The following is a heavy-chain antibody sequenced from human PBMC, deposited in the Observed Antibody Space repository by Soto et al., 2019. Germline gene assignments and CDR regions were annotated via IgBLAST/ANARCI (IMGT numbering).Heavy chain of an antibody. CDR3: VKTSGWLNT. CDR2: IDGSGGIT. V-gene: IGHV3-23*01. D-gene: IGHD3-10*01. CDR1: GFTFGTTD. J-gene: IGHJ5*02. Sequence: QLLQSGGGLVQPGGSLTLSCAASGFTFGTTDMSWVRQAPGEGLEWVSTIDGSGGITYYADSVKGRFTISRDNSRNTVYLQMNSLRGDDAALYYCVKTSGWLNTWGQGALVTVSS.